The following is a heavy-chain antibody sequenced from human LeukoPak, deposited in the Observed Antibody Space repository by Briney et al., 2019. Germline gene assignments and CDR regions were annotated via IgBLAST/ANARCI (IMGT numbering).Heavy chain of an antibody. Sequence: GGSLRLSCAASGFTFSSYGIHWVRQAPVKGLEWVAFIRYDGSDKYFADIVKGRFTISRDNSKNTVYLQMNSLRVEDTAVYYCAKVAYSSGWSPLKFDYWGQGTLVTVSS. D-gene: IGHD6-19*01. CDR2: IRYDGSDK. V-gene: IGHV3-30*02. CDR1: GFTFSSYG. J-gene: IGHJ4*02. CDR3: AKVAYSSGWSPLKFDY.